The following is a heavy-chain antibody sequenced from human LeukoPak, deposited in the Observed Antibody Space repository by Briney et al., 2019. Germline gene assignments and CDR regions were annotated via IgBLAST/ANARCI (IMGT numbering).Heavy chain of an antibody. CDR3: ASGVHYYFDY. J-gene: IGHJ4*02. D-gene: IGHD3-10*01. Sequence: SETLSLTCTVSGGSISSSSYYWGWIRQPPGKGLEWIGSIYHSGSTYFHPSLKSRVTISVDTSKNQFSLKLSSVTAADTAVYYCASGVHYYFDYWGQGTLVTVSS. CDR2: IYHSGST. CDR1: GGSISSSSYY. V-gene: IGHV4-39*07.